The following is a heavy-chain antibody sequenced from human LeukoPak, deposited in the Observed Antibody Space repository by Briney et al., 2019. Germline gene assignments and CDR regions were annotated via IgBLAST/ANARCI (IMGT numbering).Heavy chain of an antibody. V-gene: IGHV1-2*02. J-gene: IGHJ4*02. Sequence: ASVKVSCKASGYTFTAYHMHWVRQAPGQGLEWMGWINPYSGAINYAQKFQGRVTLTRDTSISTAYMELRRLTSGDTAVYYCARDPKSQLLLDYWGQGTLVTVSS. CDR1: GYTFTAYH. CDR3: ARDPKSQLLLDY. CDR2: INPYSGAI. D-gene: IGHD2-2*01.